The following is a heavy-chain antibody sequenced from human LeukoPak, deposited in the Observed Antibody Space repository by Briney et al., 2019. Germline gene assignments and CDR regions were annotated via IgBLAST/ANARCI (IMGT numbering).Heavy chain of an antibody. V-gene: IGHV3-74*01. Sequence: GGSLRLSCAASGLTFKNYAMSWVRQAPGKGLVWVSRINSDGSSTSYADSVKGRFTISRDNTKNTLYLQMNSLRAEDTAMYYCARSGIGSYDSSAYYYVYWGQGTLVTVSS. J-gene: IGHJ4*02. CDR2: INSDGSST. D-gene: IGHD3-22*01. CDR3: ARSGIGSYDSSAYYYVY. CDR1: GLTFKNYA.